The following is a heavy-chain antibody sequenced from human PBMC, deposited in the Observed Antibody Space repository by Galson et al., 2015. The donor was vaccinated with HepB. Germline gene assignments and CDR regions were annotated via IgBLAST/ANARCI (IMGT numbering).Heavy chain of an antibody. CDR1: GFTFSSYS. Sequence: SLRLSCAASGFTFSSYSMNWVRQAPGKGLEWVSYISSSSSTIYYADSVKGRFTISRDNAKNPLYLQMNSLRAEDTAVYYCASYHDFWSGYSYYFDYWGQGTLVTVSS. D-gene: IGHD3-3*01. CDR2: ISSSSSTI. J-gene: IGHJ4*02. V-gene: IGHV3-48*01. CDR3: ASYHDFWSGYSYYFDY.